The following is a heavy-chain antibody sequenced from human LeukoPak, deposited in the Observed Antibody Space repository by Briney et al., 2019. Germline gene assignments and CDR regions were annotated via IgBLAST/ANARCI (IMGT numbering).Heavy chain of an antibody. CDR2: ISSSGSTV. J-gene: IGHJ4*02. D-gene: IGHD7-27*01. CDR3: ARTFLTGDYFDF. Sequence: GGSLRLSCAASAFTFSSFEMNWVRQAPGKGLEWVSYISSSGSTVYYADSVKGRFTISRDNAKNSLSLQMNSLRVEDTAVYYCARTFLTGDYFDFWGQGILVTVSS. CDR1: AFTFSSFE. V-gene: IGHV3-48*03.